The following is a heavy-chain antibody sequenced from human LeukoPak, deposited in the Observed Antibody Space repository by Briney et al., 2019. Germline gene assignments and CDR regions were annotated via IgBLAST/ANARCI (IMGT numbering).Heavy chain of an antibody. CDR3: ARRRYTSGQVDS. Sequence: SETLSLTCTVSGGSISGYYWSWIRQPPGKGLEWIGYMYYSGSTNYNPSLKSRVTISVGTSKNQFSLKLSSVTAADTAVYYCARRRYTSGQVDSWGQGTLVTVSS. CDR2: MYYSGST. CDR1: GGSISGYY. J-gene: IGHJ4*02. D-gene: IGHD6-19*01. V-gene: IGHV4-59*08.